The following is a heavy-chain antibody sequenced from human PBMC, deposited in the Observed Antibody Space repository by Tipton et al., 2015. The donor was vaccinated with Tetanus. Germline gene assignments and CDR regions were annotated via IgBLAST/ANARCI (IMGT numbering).Heavy chain of an antibody. CDR1: GGSITSGSYY. CDR2: IYYSGTT. J-gene: IGHJ5*02. CDR3: ARQADNWFDP. V-gene: IGHV4-39*01. Sequence: LRLSCTVSGGSITSGSYYWGWIRQPPGKGLEWIGNIYYSGTTYYNSPLKSRVTISLDASKNQFSLKMTSVTAADTAVYYCARQADNWFDPWGQGTLVAVSS.